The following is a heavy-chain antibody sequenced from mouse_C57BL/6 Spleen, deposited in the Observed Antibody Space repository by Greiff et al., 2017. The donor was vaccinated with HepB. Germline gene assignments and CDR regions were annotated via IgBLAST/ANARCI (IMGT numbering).Heavy chain of an antibody. J-gene: IGHJ1*03. Sequence: QVQLQQSGPELVKPGASVKISCKASGYAFSSSWMNWVKQRPGKGLEWIGRIYPGDGDTNYNGKFKGKATLTADKSSSNAYMQLSSLTSEDSAVYFCARSDNWDVGYFDVWGTGTTVTVSS. D-gene: IGHD4-1*01. CDR1: GYAFSSSW. CDR2: IYPGDGDT. CDR3: ARSDNWDVGYFDV. V-gene: IGHV1-82*01.